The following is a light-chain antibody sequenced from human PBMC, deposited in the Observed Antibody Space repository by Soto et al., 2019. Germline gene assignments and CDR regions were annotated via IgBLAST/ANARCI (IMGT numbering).Light chain of an antibody. J-gene: IGLJ1*01. CDR2: GNT. CDR3: SSYTSSSTLV. CDR1: DSSIGAGYD. Sequence: QSVLTQPPSVSGAPGQRVTISCTASDSSIGAGYDVHWYQHLPGTAPKLLIYGNTNRPSGVPDRFSGSKSGNTASLTISGLQAEDEADYYCSSYTSSSTLVFGTGTKLTVL. V-gene: IGLV1-40*01.